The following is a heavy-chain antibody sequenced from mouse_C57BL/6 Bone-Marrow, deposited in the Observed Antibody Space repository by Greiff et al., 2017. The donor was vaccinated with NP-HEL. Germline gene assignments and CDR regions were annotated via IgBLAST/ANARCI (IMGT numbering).Heavy chain of an antibody. CDR1: GYTFTSYW. V-gene: IGHV1-59*01. Sequence: QVQLQQPGAELVRPGTSVKLSCKASGYTFTSYWMHWVKQRPGQGLEWIGVIDPSDSYTNYNQKFKGKATLTVDTSSSTAYMQLSSLTSEDSAVYDCAREEDPSYWGQGTTLTVSS. CDR3: AREEDPSY. CDR2: IDPSDSYT. J-gene: IGHJ2*01.